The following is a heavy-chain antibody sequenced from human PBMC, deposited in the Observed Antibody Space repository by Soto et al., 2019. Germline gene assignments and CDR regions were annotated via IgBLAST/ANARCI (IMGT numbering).Heavy chain of an antibody. Sequence: PGGSLRLSCAASGFTLSSYAMHWVRQAPGKGLEWVAVISYDGSNKYYADSVKGRFTISRDNSKNTLYLQMNGLRAEDTAVYYCARGGFEQLVGYWGQGALVTVSS. CDR2: ISYDGSNK. J-gene: IGHJ4*02. CDR3: ARGGFEQLVGY. CDR1: GFTLSSYA. V-gene: IGHV3-30-3*01. D-gene: IGHD6-6*01.